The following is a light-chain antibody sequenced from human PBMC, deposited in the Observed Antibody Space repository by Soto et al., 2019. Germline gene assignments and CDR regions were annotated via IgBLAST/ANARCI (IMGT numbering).Light chain of an antibody. J-gene: IGKJ5*01. CDR2: DAS. CDR3: QQRADWPIT. Sequence: IVGTQSPATLSLSPGERATLSCRASQSVSSYLAWYQQKPGQTPRLLIYDASNRATGIPARFSGSGSGADFTLTISSLEPEDFAVYYCQQRADWPITFGQGTRRRL. V-gene: IGKV3-11*01. CDR1: QSVSSY.